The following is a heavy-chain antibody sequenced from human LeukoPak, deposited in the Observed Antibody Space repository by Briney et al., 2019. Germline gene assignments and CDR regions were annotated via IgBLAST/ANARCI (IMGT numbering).Heavy chain of an antibody. Sequence: GGSLRLSCAASGFTFSSYAMSWVRQAPGKGLEWVSAISGSGGSTYYADSVKGRFTISRDNSKNTLYLQMNSLRAEDTAVYYCAKDSNDFWSGYYPAGYFDYWGQGTLVTVSS. J-gene: IGHJ4*02. CDR3: AKDSNDFWSGYYPAGYFDY. V-gene: IGHV3-23*01. CDR2: ISGSGGST. D-gene: IGHD3-3*01. CDR1: GFTFSSYA.